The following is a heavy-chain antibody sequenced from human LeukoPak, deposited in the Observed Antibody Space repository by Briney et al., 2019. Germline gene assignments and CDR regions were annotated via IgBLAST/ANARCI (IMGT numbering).Heavy chain of an antibody. D-gene: IGHD3-3*01. CDR3: ARARSGPFDY. J-gene: IGHJ4*02. CDR2: MIPILSTA. Sequence: ASGTVSFMSSVGTFISYAISWVRQAPAQGMERMGRMIPILSTANYAQKFQGRVTITADKTTSSAYKELSSMRSEDTAVYYCARARSGPFDYWGQGTLVGVSS. CDR1: VGTFISYA. V-gene: IGHV1-69*04.